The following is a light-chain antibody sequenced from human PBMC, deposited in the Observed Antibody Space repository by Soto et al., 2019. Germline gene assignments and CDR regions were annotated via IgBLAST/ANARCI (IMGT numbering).Light chain of an antibody. V-gene: IGLV2-14*01. CDR3: CSYTGARTYV. J-gene: IGLJ1*01. CDR1: SGDVGGYNY. CDR2: AVT. Sequence: QSVLTQPASVSGSPGQSVTISCAGTSGDVGGYNYVSWYQQHPGKAPKLMIHAVTNRPSGVSNRFSGSKSGNTASLTISRLHAEDEADYYCCSYTGARTYVFGTGTKLTVL.